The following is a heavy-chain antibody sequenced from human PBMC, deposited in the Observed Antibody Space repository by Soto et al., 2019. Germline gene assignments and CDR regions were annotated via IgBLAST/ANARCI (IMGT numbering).Heavy chain of an antibody. CDR2: IIPILGIA. CDR1: GGTFSSYT. D-gene: IGHD5-12*01. J-gene: IGHJ5*02. V-gene: IGHV1-69*02. Sequence: ASVKVSCKASGGTFSSYTISWVRQAPGQGLEWMGRIIPILGIANYAQKFRGRVTITADKSTSTAYTELSSLRSEDTAVYYCARAGGHSGYDSDWFDPWGQGTLVTVSS. CDR3: ARAGGHSGYDSDWFDP.